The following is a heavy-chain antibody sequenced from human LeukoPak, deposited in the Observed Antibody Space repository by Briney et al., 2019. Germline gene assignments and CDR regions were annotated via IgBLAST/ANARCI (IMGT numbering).Heavy chain of an antibody. CDR3: ASAAAYQNWFDP. CDR1: GYTFTSYG. D-gene: IGHD6-13*01. V-gene: IGHV1-18*01. CDR2: ISAYNGNT. Sequence: ASVKVSCKASGYTFTSYGISWVRQAPGQGLEWMGWISAYNGNTNYAQKLQGRVTMTTDTSTSTAYMELRSLRSDDTAVYYCASAAAYQNWFDPWGQGTLVTVSS. J-gene: IGHJ5*02.